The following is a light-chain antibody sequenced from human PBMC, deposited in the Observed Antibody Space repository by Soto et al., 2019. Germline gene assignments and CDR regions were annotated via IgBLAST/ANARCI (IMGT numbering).Light chain of an antibody. CDR3: QQSYSIPFT. V-gene: IGKV3-15*01. J-gene: IGKJ2*01. CDR2: DAS. CDR1: QSVSSK. Sequence: EIAMTQSPATLSVSPGERATLSCRASQSVSSKLAWYQQKPGQAPRLLIYDASTRATGIPARFSGSGSGTEFTLTISSLQSEDFAVYYCQQSYSIPFTFGQGTKLEIK.